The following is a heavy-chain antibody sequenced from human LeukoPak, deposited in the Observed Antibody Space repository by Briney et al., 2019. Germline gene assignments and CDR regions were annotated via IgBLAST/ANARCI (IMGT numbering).Heavy chain of an antibody. D-gene: IGHD3-10*01. Sequence: GRSLRLSCAASGFTFSSYGMHWVRQAPGKGLEWVAVISYDGSNTYYADSVKGRFTVSRDNSKNMLYLQMNSLRAEDTAVYYCAKPYYYGSRSYMDYWGQGTLVTVSS. CDR1: GFTFSSYG. J-gene: IGHJ4*02. CDR2: ISYDGSNT. CDR3: AKPYYYGSRSYMDY. V-gene: IGHV3-30*18.